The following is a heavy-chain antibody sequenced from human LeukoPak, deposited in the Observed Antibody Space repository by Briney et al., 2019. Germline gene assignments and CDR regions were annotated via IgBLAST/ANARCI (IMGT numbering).Heavy chain of an antibody. CDR1: GYTFSSYA. V-gene: IGHV1-3*01. CDR3: ARAEVAVADHLDY. D-gene: IGHD6-19*01. CDR2: INAGNGNT. J-gene: IGHJ4*02. Sequence: ASVKVSCKASGYTFSSYAMHWVRQAPGQRLEWMGWINAGNGNTKYSQKFQGRVTITRDTSASTAYMELSSLRSEDTAVYYCARAEVAVADHLDYWGQGTLVTVSS.